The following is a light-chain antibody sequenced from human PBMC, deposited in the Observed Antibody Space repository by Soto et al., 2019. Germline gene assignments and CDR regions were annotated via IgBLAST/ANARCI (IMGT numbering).Light chain of an antibody. V-gene: IGKV3-15*01. CDR1: QSVSSN. CDR2: GAS. Sequence: EIGMTQSPATLSVSPGERATLSCRASQSVSSNLAWYQQKPGQAPRLLIYGASTRATGIPARFSGSGSGTEFTLTISSLQSEDFAVYYCKKYNNWPRTFGQGTKVDIK. J-gene: IGKJ1*01. CDR3: KKYNNWPRT.